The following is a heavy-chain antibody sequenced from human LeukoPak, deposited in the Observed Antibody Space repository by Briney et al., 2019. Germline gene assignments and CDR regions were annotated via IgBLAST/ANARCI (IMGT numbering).Heavy chain of an antibody. J-gene: IGHJ4*02. CDR2: ISGSGGST. D-gene: IGHD6-13*01. V-gene: IGHV3-23*01. CDR1: GFTSSSYA. Sequence: TGGSLRLSCAASGFTSSSYAMSWVRQAPGKGLEWVSAISGSGGSTYYADSVKGRFTISRDNSKNTLYLQMNSLRAEDTAVYYCAKHSTGCSSWYEYWGQGTLVTVSS. CDR3: AKHSTGCSSWYEY.